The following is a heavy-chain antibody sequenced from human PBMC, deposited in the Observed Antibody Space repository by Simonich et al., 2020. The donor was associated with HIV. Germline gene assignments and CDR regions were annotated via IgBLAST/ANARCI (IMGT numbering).Heavy chain of an antibody. D-gene: IGHD2-21*02. J-gene: IGHJ6*03. Sequence: QVQLQQWGAGLLKPSETLSLTCAVYGGSFSGYYWSWIRQPPGKGLEWIGEINHSGSTKYKPSLKSRLAISADTHKNQFSLKLTSVTAADTAVYYCARGRRAGDFYSQYYYYMDVWGKGTTVIVSS. CDR3: ARGRRAGDFYSQYYYYMDV. V-gene: IGHV4-34*01. CDR1: GGSFSGYY. CDR2: INHSGST.